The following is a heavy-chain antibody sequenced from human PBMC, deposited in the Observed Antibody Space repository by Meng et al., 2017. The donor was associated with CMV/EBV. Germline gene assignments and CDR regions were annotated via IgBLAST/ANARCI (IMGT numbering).Heavy chain of an antibody. D-gene: IGHD2-2*01. Sequence: SSSSSYWGWIRQPPGKGLEWIGSIYYSGSTYYNPSLKSRVTISVDTSKNQFSLKLSSVTAADTAVYYCAVYCSSTSCYVEGGGFDPWGQGTLVTVSS. CDR1: SSSSSY. V-gene: IGHV4-39*07. CDR2: IYYSGST. CDR3: AVYCSSTSCYVEGGGFDP. J-gene: IGHJ5*02.